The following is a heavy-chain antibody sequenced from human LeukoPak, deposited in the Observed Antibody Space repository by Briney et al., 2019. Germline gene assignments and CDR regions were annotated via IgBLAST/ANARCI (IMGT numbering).Heavy chain of an antibody. J-gene: IGHJ5*02. CDR3: ARVLGSGIHAGWFDP. V-gene: IGHV4-38-2*01. Sequence: SETLSLTCAVSGYSISSGYYWGWIRQPPGKGLEWIGSIYHSGSTYYNPSLKSRVTISVDTSKNQFSLKLSSVTAADTAAYYCARVLGSGIHAGWFDPWGQGTLVTVSS. CDR2: IYHSGST. CDR1: GYSISSGYY. D-gene: IGHD3-10*02.